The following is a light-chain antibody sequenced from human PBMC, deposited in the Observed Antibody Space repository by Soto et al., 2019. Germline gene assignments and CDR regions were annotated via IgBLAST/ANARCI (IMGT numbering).Light chain of an antibody. V-gene: IGKV3-20*01. Sequence: EIVLTQSPGTLSLSPGERATLSCRASQSVTSTDLAWYQQKPGQAPRLLIYGGSSRATGIPDRLSGSGSGTDFTLTISRLEPEDVAVYVCQHYGSLPLTFGGGTKVEIK. CDR1: QSVTSTD. CDR3: QHYGSLPLT. CDR2: GGS. J-gene: IGKJ4*01.